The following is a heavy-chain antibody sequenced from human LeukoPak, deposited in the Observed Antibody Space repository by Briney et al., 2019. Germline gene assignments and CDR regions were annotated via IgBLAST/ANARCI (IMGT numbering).Heavy chain of an antibody. CDR1: GGSISSGGYY. Sequence: PSETLSLTCTVSGGSISSGGYYWSWLRQHPGKGLEWIRYIYYSGSTYYNPSLKSRVTISVDTSKNQFSQKLSSVTAADTAVYYCARDRSGTQGAFDIWGQGTMVTVSS. CDR3: ARDRSGTQGAFDI. CDR2: IYYSGST. D-gene: IGHD1-1*01. J-gene: IGHJ3*02. V-gene: IGHV4-31*03.